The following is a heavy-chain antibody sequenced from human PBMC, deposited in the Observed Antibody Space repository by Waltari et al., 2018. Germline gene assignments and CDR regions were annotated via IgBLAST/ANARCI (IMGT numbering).Heavy chain of an antibody. J-gene: IGHJ3*02. Sequence: EVQLVESGGGLVQPGGSLRLSCAASGFTFSSYWMSWVRQAPGKGLEWVSVIYSGGSTYYADSVKGRFTISRDNSKNTLYLQMNSLRAEDTAVYYCARDQGLDAFDIWGQGTMVTVSS. CDR1: GFTFSSYW. V-gene: IGHV3-66*01. CDR2: IYSGGST. CDR3: ARDQGLDAFDI.